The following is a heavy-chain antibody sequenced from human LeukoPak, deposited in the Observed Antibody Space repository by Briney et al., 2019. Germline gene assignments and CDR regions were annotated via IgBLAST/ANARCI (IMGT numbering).Heavy chain of an antibody. V-gene: IGHV1-69*02. CDR2: IIPILGIA. CDR1: GGTFSSYT. CDR3: ARGAATPLVPRVNYGMDV. J-gene: IGHJ6*02. Sequence: ASVEVSCKASGGTFSSYTISWVRPAPGQGLGWMGRIIPILGIANYAQKFQGRVTITADKSTSTAYMELSSLRSEDTAVYYCARGAATPLVPRVNYGMDVWGQGTRVTVSS. D-gene: IGHD2-15*01.